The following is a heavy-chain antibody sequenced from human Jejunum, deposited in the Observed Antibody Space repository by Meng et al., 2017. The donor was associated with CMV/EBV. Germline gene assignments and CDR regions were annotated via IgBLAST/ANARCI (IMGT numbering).Heavy chain of an antibody. CDR3: AREFGSGTFDY. CDR2: IIPLVDKA. J-gene: IGHJ4*02. CDR1: GAPFRNNS. D-gene: IGHD3-3*01. V-gene: IGHV1-69*04. Sequence: TASGAPFRNNSIIWVRQAPGQGLEWMGTIIPLVDKATYAQRFQGRVTITADKSTYTAYMELFSLTSEDTAVYFCAREFGSGTFDYWGQGSLVTVSS.